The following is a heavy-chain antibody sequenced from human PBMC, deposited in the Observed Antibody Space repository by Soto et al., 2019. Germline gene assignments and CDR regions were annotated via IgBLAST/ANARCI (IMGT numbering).Heavy chain of an antibody. J-gene: IGHJ4*02. CDR3: ARVKGGTTRRAFDS. D-gene: IGHD1-7*01. CDR1: GDSISSGGYY. V-gene: IGHV4-31*03. Sequence: QVQLQESGPGLVKPSQTLSLTCTVSGDSISSGGYYWSWIRQHPGKGLEWIGYIYDNGGAYYSPQLMGRVVISVERSENQFSLRLSCVTAADAAVYYCARVKGGTTRRAFDSWGQGTLVTVSS. CDR2: IYDNGGA.